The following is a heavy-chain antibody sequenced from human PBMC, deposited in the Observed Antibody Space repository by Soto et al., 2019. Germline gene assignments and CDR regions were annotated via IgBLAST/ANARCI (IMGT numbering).Heavy chain of an antibody. CDR1: GFTFNDYA. D-gene: IGHD3-22*01. J-gene: IGHJ4*02. Sequence: LRLSCATSGFTFNDYAMYWVRQAPGQGLEWVAMISSDGHHQFYVDNLRGRFTVSRDNSKNTLFLQMNSLRPEDTAVYYCSRGTYYPQSSGLHADYWGPGTVVTVSS. V-gene: IGHV3-30*03. CDR3: SRGTYYPQSSGLHADY. CDR2: ISSDGHHQ.